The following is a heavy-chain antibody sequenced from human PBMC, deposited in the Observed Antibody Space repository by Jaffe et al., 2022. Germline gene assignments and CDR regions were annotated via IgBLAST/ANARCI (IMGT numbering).Heavy chain of an antibody. V-gene: IGHV1-8*01. CDR2: MNPISGNT. Sequence: QVQLVQSGAEVKEPGASVKVSCKSSGYPFMNFNINWVRQATGQRLEYMGWMNPISGNTGYAQKFQGRVTMTRDTSITTAYMELSSLRSEDSAVYYCARTASCTDYSCHYYYDSWGQGTLVTVSS. CDR1: GYPFMNFN. J-gene: IGHJ4*02. D-gene: IGHD2-8*02. CDR3: ARTASCTDYSCHYYYDS.